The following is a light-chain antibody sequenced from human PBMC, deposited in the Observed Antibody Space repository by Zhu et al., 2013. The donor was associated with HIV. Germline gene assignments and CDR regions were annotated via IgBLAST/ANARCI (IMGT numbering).Light chain of an antibody. V-gene: IGLV7-43*01. Sequence: QTVVTQEPSLTVSPGETVTLTCASSTGAVTSTFYPNWFQQKPGQAPRSLIYGTTKRHSWTPARFSGSLLGGKAALTLSGVQPEDEAEYYCLLYYGGAVVFGGGTKLTVL. CDR2: GTT. CDR3: LLYYGGAVV. J-gene: IGLJ2*01. CDR1: TGAVTSTFY.